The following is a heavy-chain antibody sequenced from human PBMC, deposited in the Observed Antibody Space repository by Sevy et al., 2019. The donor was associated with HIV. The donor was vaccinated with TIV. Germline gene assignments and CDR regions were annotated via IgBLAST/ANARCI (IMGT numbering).Heavy chain of an antibody. D-gene: IGHD1-7*01. CDR1: GFTFSKYW. CDR2: IKQDAGQK. V-gene: IGHV3-7*01. Sequence: GGSLRLSCAASGFTFSKYWMGWVRQAPGKGLEWVANIKQDAGQKYDVDSVKGRFTISRDNAKNSLYLQMNSLRAEETAVYFCARDDGNYYFHYWGQGTLVTVSS. J-gene: IGHJ4*02. CDR3: ARDDGNYYFHY.